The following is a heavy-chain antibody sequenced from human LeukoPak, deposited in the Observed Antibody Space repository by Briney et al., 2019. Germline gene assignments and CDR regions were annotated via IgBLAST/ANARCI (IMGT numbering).Heavy chain of an antibody. D-gene: IGHD5/OR15-5a*01. J-gene: IGHJ6*03. V-gene: IGHV1-24*01. CDR3: MSAFYMDV. CDR2: FDPEGGVT. CDR1: GYTLTELS. Sequence: ASVKVSCKVSGYTLTELSIHWVRQPPGKGLEWMGGFDPEGGVTIHAQKFQGRVTMTADTSTDTAYMELSSLTSDDTAVYYCMSAFYMDVWGEGTTVTVSS.